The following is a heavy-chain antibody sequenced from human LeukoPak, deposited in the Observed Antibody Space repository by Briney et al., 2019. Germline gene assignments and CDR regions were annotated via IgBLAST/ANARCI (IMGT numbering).Heavy chain of an antibody. CDR1: GYTFTGYY. Sequence: ASVKVSCKASGYTFTGYYMHWVPQAPGQGLEWMGWINPNSGGTNYAQKFQGRVTMTRDTSISTAYMELSRLRSDDTAVYYCARVRYFDWPDAFDIWGQGTMVTVSS. CDR2: INPNSGGT. J-gene: IGHJ3*02. CDR3: ARVRYFDWPDAFDI. D-gene: IGHD3-9*01. V-gene: IGHV1-2*02.